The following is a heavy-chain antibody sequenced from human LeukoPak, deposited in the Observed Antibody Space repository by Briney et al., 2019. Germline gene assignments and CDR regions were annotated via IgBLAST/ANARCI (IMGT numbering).Heavy chain of an antibody. Sequence: ASVKVSCKASGYTFTSYYMHWVRQAPGQGLEWMGWMNPDSGNTGYARNFQGRVTMTRNTSISTAYMELSSLRSEDTAVYYCARYITMVRGGSWFDPWGQGTLVTVSS. D-gene: IGHD3-10*01. CDR1: GYTFTSYY. CDR2: MNPDSGNT. J-gene: IGHJ5*02. CDR3: ARYITMVRGGSWFDP. V-gene: IGHV1-8*02.